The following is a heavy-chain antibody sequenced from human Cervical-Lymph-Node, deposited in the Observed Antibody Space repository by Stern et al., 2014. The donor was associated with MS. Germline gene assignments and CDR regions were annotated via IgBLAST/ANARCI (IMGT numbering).Heavy chain of an antibody. D-gene: IGHD4-17*01. CDR1: GFTFSHYF. CDR2: LSNNSTHT. V-gene: IGHV3-21*01. CDR3: ARARVGDYARSPHLDS. Sequence: VPLVESGGGLVTPGESLRLSCDASGFTFSHYFINWVRQAPGKGLELISSLSNNSTHTYYAESVEGRFTISRDSAKDSVSLHMVSLRAEDTAVYYCARARVGDYARSPHLDSWGQGTLVTVSS. J-gene: IGHJ4*02.